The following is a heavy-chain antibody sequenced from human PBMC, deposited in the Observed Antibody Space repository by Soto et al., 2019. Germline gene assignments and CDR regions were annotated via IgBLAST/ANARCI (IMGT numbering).Heavy chain of an antibody. CDR1: GGSFSGYY. Sequence: QVQLQQWGAGLLKPSETLSLTCAVYGGSFSGYYWTWIRQPPGTGLEWIGEINHSGSTNYNPSLTSPVTQPIVTAKNPFSLTLNSVTAADMAVHYCAIHKITGLFDYWGQGTLVTVSS. V-gene: IGHV4-34*01. D-gene: IGHD2-8*02. CDR2: INHSGST. J-gene: IGHJ4*02. CDR3: AIHKITGLFDY.